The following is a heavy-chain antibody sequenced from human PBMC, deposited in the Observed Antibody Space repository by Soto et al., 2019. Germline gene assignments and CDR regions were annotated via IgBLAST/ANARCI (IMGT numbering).Heavy chain of an antibody. V-gene: IGHV1-46*04. D-gene: IGHD3-3*01. CDR3: VRGDFRNGLEE. Sequence: DSVQVSCKASGYTFRLYFIHWVRQAPGEGLEWIGTINPSGGGTDYPQKLRGRVTMTTDTSTSTVYMELSSLRSEDTALYYCVRGDFRNGLEEWGQG. CDR2: INPSGGGT. J-gene: IGHJ4*02. CDR1: GYTFRLYF.